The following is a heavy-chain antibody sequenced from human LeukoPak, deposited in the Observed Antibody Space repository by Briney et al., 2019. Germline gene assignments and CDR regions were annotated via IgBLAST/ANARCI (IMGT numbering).Heavy chain of an antibody. CDR2: IYHSGST. D-gene: IGHD3-22*01. CDR3: ARYYYDSSGHHPSFDY. Sequence: SETLTLTCAVSGGSISSSNWWSWVRQPPGKGLEWIGEIYHSGSTNYNPSLKSRVTISVDKSKNQFSLKLSSVTAADTAVYYCARYYYDSSGHHPSFDYWGQGTLVTVSS. J-gene: IGHJ4*02. CDR1: GGSISSSNW. V-gene: IGHV4-4*02.